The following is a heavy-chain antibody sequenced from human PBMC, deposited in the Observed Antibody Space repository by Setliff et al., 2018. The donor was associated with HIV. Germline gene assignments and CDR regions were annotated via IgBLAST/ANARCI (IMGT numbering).Heavy chain of an antibody. CDR3: AKVSRGFDWFDS. Sequence: PGGSLRLSCAASGFTFNNYVMGWVRQAPGKGLEWVSGISGSGGSTYYADSGKGRFTISRDNSKNTLYMQMNSLRVEDTAIYYCAKVSRGFDWFDSWGQGTLVTVSS. V-gene: IGHV3-23*01. CDR1: GFTFNNYV. D-gene: IGHD3-10*01. J-gene: IGHJ5*01. CDR2: ISGSGGST.